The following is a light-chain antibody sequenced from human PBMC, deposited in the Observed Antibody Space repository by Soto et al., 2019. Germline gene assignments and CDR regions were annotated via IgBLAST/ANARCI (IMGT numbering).Light chain of an antibody. CDR1: SSDVGGYNY. Sequence: QCVLTQPASVSGSPGQSITISCTGTSSDVGGYNYVSWYQQHPGKAPKLMIYDVSNRPSGVSNRFSGSKSGNTASLTISGLQAEDEADYYCSSYTSSSIVVFGGGTKVTVL. V-gene: IGLV2-14*01. J-gene: IGLJ2*01. CDR3: SSYTSSSIVV. CDR2: DVS.